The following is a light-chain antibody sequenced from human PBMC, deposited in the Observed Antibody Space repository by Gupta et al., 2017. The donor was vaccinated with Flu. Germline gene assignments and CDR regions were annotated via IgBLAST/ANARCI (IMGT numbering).Light chain of an antibody. V-gene: IGLV1-40*01. Sequence: QSVLTQPPSVSGAPGQRVTISCTGRSSNIGAGYDVHWYQQLPGMAPKLLIYDNNNRPSGVPDRFSGSKSGTSASLAITGLQAEDEADYYCQSYDSSLRGSEVFGGGTRLTVL. CDR3: QSYDSSLRGSEV. J-gene: IGLJ3*02. CDR1: SSNIGAGYD. CDR2: DNN.